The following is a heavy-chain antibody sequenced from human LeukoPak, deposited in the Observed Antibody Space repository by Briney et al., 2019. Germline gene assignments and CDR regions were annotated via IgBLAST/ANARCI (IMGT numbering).Heavy chain of an antibody. CDR2: ISSSSSTI. CDR1: GFTFSSYS. V-gene: IGHV3-48*04. D-gene: IGHD1-26*01. J-gene: IGHJ4*02. CDR3: ARTSGSYPY. Sequence: GGSLTLSCAASGFTFSSYSMNWVRQAPGKGLEWVSYISSSSSTIYYADSVKGRFTISRDNAKNSLNLQMNSLRAEDTAVYYCARTSGSYPYWGQGTLVTVSS.